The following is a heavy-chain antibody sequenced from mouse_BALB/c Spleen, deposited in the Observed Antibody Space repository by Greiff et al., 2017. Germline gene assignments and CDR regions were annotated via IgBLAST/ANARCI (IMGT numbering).Heavy chain of an antibody. D-gene: IGHD2-14*01. V-gene: IGHV7-3*02. CDR3: ARDALRYDGDAMDY. Sequence: EVKVVESGGGLVQPGGSLRLSCATSGFTFTDYYMSWVRQPPGKALEWLGFIRNKANGYTTEYSASVKGRFTISRDNSQSILYLQMNTLRAEDSATYYCARDALRYDGDAMDYWGQGTSVTVSS. CDR2: IRNKANGYTT. CDR1: GFTFTDYY. J-gene: IGHJ4*01.